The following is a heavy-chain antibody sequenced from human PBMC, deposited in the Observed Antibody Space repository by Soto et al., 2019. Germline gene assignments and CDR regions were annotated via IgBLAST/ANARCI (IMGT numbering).Heavy chain of an antibody. CDR3: ARDVTPPDY. CDR1: GYAFSSYV. CDR2: ISAYNGNT. V-gene: IGHV1-18*01. Sequence: VASVKVSFKASGYAFSSYVISWVRQAPGQGLEWMGWISAYNGNTKYAQKLQGRVTMTTDTSTSTAYMELRSLRSDDTAVYYCARDVTPPDYWGQGTLVTVSS. J-gene: IGHJ4*02.